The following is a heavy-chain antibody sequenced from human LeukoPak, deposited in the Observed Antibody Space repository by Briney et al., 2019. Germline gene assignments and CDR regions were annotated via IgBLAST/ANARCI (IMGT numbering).Heavy chain of an antibody. V-gene: IGHV3-21*01. CDR1: GFISDAS. CDR2: VNSGGNFK. CDR3: SGEGTGWNNRFDP. Sequence: PGGSLRLSCVASGFISDASMNWVRQAPGKGLEWVSSVNSGGNFKVYADSVKGRFTISRDNAKRSLSLQMASLRAEDTAVYSCSGEGTGWNNRFDPWGQGTQVTVSS. J-gene: IGHJ5*02. D-gene: IGHD1/OR15-1a*01.